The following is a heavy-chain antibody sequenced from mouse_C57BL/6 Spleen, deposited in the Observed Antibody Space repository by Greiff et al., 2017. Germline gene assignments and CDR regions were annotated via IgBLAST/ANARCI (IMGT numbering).Heavy chain of an antibody. CDR2: ISYDGSN. CDR3: ARGGDSSGYGFAY. J-gene: IGHJ3*01. V-gene: IGHV3-6*01. CDR1: GYSITSGYY. D-gene: IGHD3-2*02. Sequence: VQLKQSGPGLVKPSQSLSLTCSVTGYSITSGYYWNWIRQFPGNKLEWMGYISYDGSNNYNPSLKNRISITRDTSKNQFFLKLNSVTTEDTATYYCARGGDSSGYGFAYWGQGTLVTVSA.